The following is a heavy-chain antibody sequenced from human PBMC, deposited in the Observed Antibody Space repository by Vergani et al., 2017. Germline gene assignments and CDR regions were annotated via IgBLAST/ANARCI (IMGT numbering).Heavy chain of an antibody. Sequence: QVQLVQSGAELKKPGASVSVSCKGSSHTFQTYGISWVRQAPGKGLEWMAWIRPYTGHTIYAQKFQDRVTMTADTSTNTAYMELTSLRSQDTSVYYCASDPRVYVGDPEDYYYGMDVWGQGTTVTVSS. CDR1: SHTFQTYG. CDR3: ASDPRVYVGDPEDYYYGMDV. CDR2: IRPYTGHT. V-gene: IGHV1-18*01. D-gene: IGHD2-21*02. J-gene: IGHJ6*02.